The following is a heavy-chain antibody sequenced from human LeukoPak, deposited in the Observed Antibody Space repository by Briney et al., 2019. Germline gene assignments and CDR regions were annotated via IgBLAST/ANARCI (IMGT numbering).Heavy chain of an antibody. CDR1: GDSISSGSYY. D-gene: IGHD3-16*01. V-gene: IGHV4-61*02. J-gene: IGHJ4*02. Sequence: SQTLSLTCTVSGDSISSGSYYWSWIRQPAGEGLEWIGRIYSSGRTHYSPSLKSRVAISVDTSKNRFSLRLSSVTAADTAVYYCARGHVWGNSRFDYWGQGTLVTVSS. CDR3: ARGHVWGNSRFDY. CDR2: IYSSGRT.